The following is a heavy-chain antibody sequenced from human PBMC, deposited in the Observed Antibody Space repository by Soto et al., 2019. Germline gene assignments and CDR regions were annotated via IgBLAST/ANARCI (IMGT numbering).Heavy chain of an antibody. J-gene: IGHJ6*02. CDR2: IVAGSGNT. D-gene: IGHD2-2*01. CDR3: AAGRTGGSYYGMDV. CDR1: GFTFSGSA. Sequence: SVKVSCKVSGFTFSGSAVQWVRQARGQGLEWIGWIVAGSGNTNYAQKFQERVTITRNMSTSTAYMVLSSLRSDDTAVYYCAAGRTGGSYYGMDVWGQGTTVTVSS. V-gene: IGHV1-58*01.